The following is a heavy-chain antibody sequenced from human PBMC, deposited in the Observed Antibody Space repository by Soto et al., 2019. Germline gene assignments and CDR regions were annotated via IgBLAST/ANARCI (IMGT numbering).Heavy chain of an antibody. J-gene: IGHJ6*02. CDR3: ARDLGSGWYLDYYGMDV. V-gene: IGHV6-1*01. Sequence: SQTLSLTCGISGESVSSNNAAWHWIRQSPSRGLEWLGRTYYRSKWFIDYAVFVKSRIIIKPDTSKNQFSLQLNSVTPEDTAVYYCARDLGSGWYLDYYGMDVWGQGTTVTVSS. CDR2: TYYRSKWFI. D-gene: IGHD6-19*01. CDR1: GESVSSNNAA.